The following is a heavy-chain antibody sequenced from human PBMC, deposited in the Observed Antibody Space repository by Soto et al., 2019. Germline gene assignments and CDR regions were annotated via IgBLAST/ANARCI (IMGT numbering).Heavy chain of an antibody. CDR1: GFTFNSYA. J-gene: IGHJ5*02. CDR2: ISGSGRTT. Sequence: GGSLRLSCAVSGFTFNSYAMNWVRQAPGKGLEWVSSISGSGRTTYYADAVKGRSTISRDNSKNTLFLQMNSLRSEDTAVYYCAKGVTTIVATGSWFDHWGQGTLVTVSS. CDR3: AKGVTTIVATGSWFDH. D-gene: IGHD5-12*01. V-gene: IGHV3-23*01.